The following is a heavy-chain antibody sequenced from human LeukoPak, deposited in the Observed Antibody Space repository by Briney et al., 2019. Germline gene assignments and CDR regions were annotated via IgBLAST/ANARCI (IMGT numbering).Heavy chain of an antibody. Sequence: GGSLRLSCVASGFTFSNYAMTWVRQAPGKGLEWVSVLYSDGTTYYADSVKGRFTISRDNSRNTLYLQMNNLRAEDTAVYYCARAAYDSNGFTANHDYWGQGTLVTVSS. CDR1: GFTFSNYA. CDR3: ARAAYDSNGFTANHDY. V-gene: IGHV3-53*01. D-gene: IGHD5-18*01. J-gene: IGHJ4*02. CDR2: LYSDGTT.